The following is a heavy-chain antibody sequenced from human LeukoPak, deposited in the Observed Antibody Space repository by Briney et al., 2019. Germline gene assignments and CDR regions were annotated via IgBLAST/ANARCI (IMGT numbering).Heavy chain of an antibody. Sequence: SETLSLTCTVSGASLSLYYWSWIRQPPGKGLEWIGHIYYSGSTHYNPSLRSRVTLSVDTSKNQFSLKMTSVTAADTAVYYCARDLERPLTMVPSRRPDYYMDVWGKGTTVTVSS. J-gene: IGHJ6*03. CDR1: GASLSLYY. V-gene: IGHV4-59*01. D-gene: IGHD3-10*01. CDR3: ARDLERPLTMVPSRRPDYYMDV. CDR2: IYYSGST.